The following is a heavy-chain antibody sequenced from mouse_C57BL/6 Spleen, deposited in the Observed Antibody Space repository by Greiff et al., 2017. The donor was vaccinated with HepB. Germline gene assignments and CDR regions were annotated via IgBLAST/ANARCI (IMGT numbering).Heavy chain of an antibody. D-gene: IGHD4-1*01. CDR1: GFSFNTYA. J-gene: IGHJ2*01. CDR2: IRSKSNNYAT. V-gene: IGHV10-1*01. CDR3: VRQPANWDVAYFDY. Sequence: EVKLVESGGGLVQPKGSLKLSCAASGFSFNTYAMNWVRQAPGKGLEWVARIRSKSNNYATYYADSVKDRFTISRDDSESMLYLQMNNLKTEDTAMYYCVRQPANWDVAYFDYWGQGTTLTVSS.